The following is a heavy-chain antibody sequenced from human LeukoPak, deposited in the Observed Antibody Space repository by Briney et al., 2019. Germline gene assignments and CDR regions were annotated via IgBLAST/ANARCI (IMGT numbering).Heavy chain of an antibody. V-gene: IGHV1-8*01. Sequence: ASVKVSCKASGYTFTSYDISWVRQATGQGLEWMGWMNPNSGNTGYAQKFQGRVTMTRNTSISTAYMELSSLRSEDTAVYYCASGITIFGVVIIEWGQGTLVTVSS. CDR3: ASGITIFGVVIIE. CDR2: MNPNSGNT. CDR1: GYTFTSYD. J-gene: IGHJ4*02. D-gene: IGHD3-3*01.